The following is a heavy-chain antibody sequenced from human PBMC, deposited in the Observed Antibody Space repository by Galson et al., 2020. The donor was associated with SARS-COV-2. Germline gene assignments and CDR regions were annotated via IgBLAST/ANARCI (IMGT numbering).Heavy chain of an antibody. CDR1: GESFSGHY. CDR2: IDQSGSV. V-gene: IGHV4-34*01. CDR3: ARGHYQISMLVVVFTGGAFYFDF. J-gene: IGHJ4*02. D-gene: IGHD3-22*01. Sequence: SETLSLTCAVYGESFSGHYWSWVRQPPGKALEWIGEIDQSGSVNNSPYLKSRVTISVDTSKNQFSLKLRSMTAADRGVYYCARGHYQISMLVVVFTGGAFYFDFWGQGTLVTVSS.